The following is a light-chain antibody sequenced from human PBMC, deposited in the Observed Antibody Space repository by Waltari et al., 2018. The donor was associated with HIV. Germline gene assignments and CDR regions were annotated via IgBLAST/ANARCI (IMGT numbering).Light chain of an antibody. CDR2: GNS. Sequence: QSALTQDASVSGTVGQKVTLSCTGNRNNLGSSAVGWYQHISHGAPKTVMFGNSLPPGIPDRFSGSKSGTTASLTISGLQPEDEADYYCSTWDYSLSAHVFGTGTKVTVL. CDR1: RNNLGSSA. CDR3: STWDYSLSAHV. J-gene: IGLJ1*01. V-gene: IGLV1-44*01.